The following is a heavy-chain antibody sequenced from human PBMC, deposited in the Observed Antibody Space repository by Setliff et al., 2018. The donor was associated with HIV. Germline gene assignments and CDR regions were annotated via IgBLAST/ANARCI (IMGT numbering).Heavy chain of an antibody. CDR3: VKDSLGAMVPYYFQS. D-gene: IGHD5-18*01. J-gene: IGHJ4*02. Sequence: GGSLRLSCAASGFTFTSSGMHWVRQTPDMRLEWVSFLSNDESKEFYPDSVKGRCTISRDTSRNTLYLQMNSLRAEDTAVYYCVKDSLGAMVPYYFQSWGQGTLVTVSS. CDR2: LSNDESKE. CDR1: GFTFTSSG. V-gene: IGHV3-30*02.